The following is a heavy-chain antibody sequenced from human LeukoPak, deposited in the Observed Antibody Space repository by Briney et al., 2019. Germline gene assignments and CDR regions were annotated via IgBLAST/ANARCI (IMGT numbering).Heavy chain of an antibody. D-gene: IGHD6-13*01. J-gene: IGHJ4*02. CDR1: GYTFTSYG. V-gene: IGHV1-18*01. Sequence: ASVKVSCKASGYTFTSYGISWVRQAPGQGLEWMGWISAYNGNTNYAQKLQGRVTMTTDTSTSTAYMELRGLTYEDTAVYYCARGLSSSWPHPFDYWGQGTLVTVSS. CDR3: ARGLSSSWPHPFDY. CDR2: ISAYNGNT.